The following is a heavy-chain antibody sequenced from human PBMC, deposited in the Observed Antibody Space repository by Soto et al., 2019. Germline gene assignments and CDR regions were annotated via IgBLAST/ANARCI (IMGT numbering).Heavy chain of an antibody. D-gene: IGHD2-8*01. CDR3: ARDNGYRLGYYYYYYMDV. Sequence: GASVKLSCKASGYTFTSYGISWVRQAPGQGLEWMGWISAYNGNTNYAQRLQGRVTMTTDTSTSTAYMELRSLRSDDTAVYYCARDNGYRLGYYYYYYMDVWGKGTTVTVSS. J-gene: IGHJ6*03. CDR1: GYTFTSYG. CDR2: ISAYNGNT. V-gene: IGHV1-18*01.